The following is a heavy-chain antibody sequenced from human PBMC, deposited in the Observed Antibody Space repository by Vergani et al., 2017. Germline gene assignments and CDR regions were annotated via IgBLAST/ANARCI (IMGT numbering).Heavy chain of an antibody. CDR2: IYYSGST. V-gene: IGHV4-59*01. D-gene: IGHD6-19*01. CDR1: GGSISSYY. Sequence: QVQLQESGPGLVKPSETLSLTCTVSGGSISSYYWSWIRQPPGKGLKWIGYIYYSGSTNYNPSLKSRVTISVDTSKNQFSLKLSSVTAADTAVYYCARDRGIAVAGTGEGFDYWGQGTLVTVSS. J-gene: IGHJ4*02. CDR3: ARDRGIAVAGTGEGFDY.